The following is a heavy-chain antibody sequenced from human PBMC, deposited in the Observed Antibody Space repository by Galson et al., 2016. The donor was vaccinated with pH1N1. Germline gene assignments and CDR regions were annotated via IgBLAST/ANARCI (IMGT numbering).Heavy chain of an antibody. CDR1: GDSVTSNSYF. CDR3: ASRMGYKDYFDH. D-gene: IGHD1-1*01. CDR2: INYSGRT. J-gene: IGHJ4*02. V-gene: IGHV4-39*01. Sequence: ETLSLTCTVSGDSVTSNSYFWDWVRQPPGKGLEAIGSINYSGRTHYSPSLKSRVTLSVDTSTNQFSLILSSVTAADTAIYYCASRMGYKDYFDHWGQGALVTVSS.